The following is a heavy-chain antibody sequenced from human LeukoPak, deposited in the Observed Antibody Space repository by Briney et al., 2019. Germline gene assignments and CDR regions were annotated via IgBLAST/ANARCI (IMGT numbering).Heavy chain of an antibody. D-gene: IGHD1-14*01. CDR2: INKDGSNT. CDR1: GFTLGAFA. CDR3: ATWAFYHNLDV. V-gene: IGHV3-43*02. J-gene: IGHJ6*02. Sequence: HSGGSLRLSCAASGFTLGAFAMHWVRQAPGKGLEWVSLINKDGSNTYYADSVKGRFTISRDNSKDSLYLQMNSLRTEDSALYYGATWAFYHNLDVWGQGITVIVSS.